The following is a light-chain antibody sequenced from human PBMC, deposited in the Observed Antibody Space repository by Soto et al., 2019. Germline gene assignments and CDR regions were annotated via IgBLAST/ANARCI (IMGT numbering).Light chain of an antibody. V-gene: IGKV1-39*01. CDR1: QTVTSY. CDR2: AAS. CDR3: QQSYRFPKT. J-gene: IGKJ1*01. Sequence: DFQMPQSPSSLSASVGDSLTLTCRASQTVTSYLNWYQQKPGKAPKLLIYAASTLQSGVPSRFSGSGSGTEFTLTIISLQPEDFATYYCQQSYRFPKTFGRGTKVDIK.